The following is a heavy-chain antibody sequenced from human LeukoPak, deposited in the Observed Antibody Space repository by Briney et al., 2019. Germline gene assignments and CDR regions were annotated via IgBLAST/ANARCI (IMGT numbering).Heavy chain of an antibody. CDR3: ARDGPIAAAGNYYYYGMDV. CDR1: GFTVSSNY. V-gene: IGHV3-53*04. D-gene: IGHD6-13*01. Sequence: PGGPLRLSCAASGFTVSSNYMSWVRQAPGKGLEWVSVIYSGGSTYYADSVKGRFTISRHNSKNTLYLQMNSLRAEDTAVYYCARDGPIAAAGNYYYYGMDVWGQGTTVTVSS. J-gene: IGHJ6*02. CDR2: IYSGGST.